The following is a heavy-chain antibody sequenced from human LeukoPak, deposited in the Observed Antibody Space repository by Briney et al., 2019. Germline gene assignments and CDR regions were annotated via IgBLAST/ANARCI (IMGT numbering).Heavy chain of an antibody. J-gene: IGHJ5*02. CDR2: INPNSGGT. CDR1: GYTFTCYY. D-gene: IGHD1-14*01. Sequence: ASVTVSFKSSGYTFTCYYMHWVRQAPGQELEWMGWINPNSGGTNYAQKFQGRVTMTRDTSISTAYMELSSLRSDDTAVYYCARSLNPLSNWFDHWGQGTLVTVSS. CDR3: ARSLNPLSNWFDH. V-gene: IGHV1-2*02.